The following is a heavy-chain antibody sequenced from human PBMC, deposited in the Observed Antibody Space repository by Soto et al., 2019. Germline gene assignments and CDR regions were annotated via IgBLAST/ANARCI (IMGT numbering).Heavy chain of an antibody. CDR2: ISYDGSNK. CDR3: ARGSDSGVAELEC. CDR1: GFTFSSYA. J-gene: IGHJ4*02. D-gene: IGHD7-27*01. Sequence: VQLLESGGGVVQPGGSLRLSCAASGFTFSSYAMHWVRQAPGKGLEWVAVISYDGSNKYYADSVKGRFTISRDNSKNPLYLQLNRLRAEDTAAYYCARGSDSGVAELECWGRGTLVTVSS. V-gene: IGHV3-30-3*01.